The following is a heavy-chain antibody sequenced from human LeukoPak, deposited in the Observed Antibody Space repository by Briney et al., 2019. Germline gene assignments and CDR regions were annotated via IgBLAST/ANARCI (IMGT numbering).Heavy chain of an antibody. Sequence: GGALRLSCAAPGFTFSNAWMSWVPQAPGKGLEWVGRIKSKTDGGTTDYAAPVKGRFTISRDDSKNTLYLQMNSLKTEDTAVYYCTSPPGAPGPVFPDYWGQGTLVTVSS. CDR3: TSPPGAPGPVFPDY. CDR1: GFTFSNAW. V-gene: IGHV3-15*01. J-gene: IGHJ4*02. CDR2: IKSKTDGGTT. D-gene: IGHD3-10*01.